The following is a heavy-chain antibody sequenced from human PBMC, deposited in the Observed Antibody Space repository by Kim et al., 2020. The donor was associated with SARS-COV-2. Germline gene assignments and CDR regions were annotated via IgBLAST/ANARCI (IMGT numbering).Heavy chain of an antibody. V-gene: IGHV2-5*01. CDR1: GFSLSTSGVG. CDR2: IYWNADK. CDR3: AHSPRPGIAVAGTSYDY. D-gene: IGHD6-19*01. Sequence: SGPTLVNPTQTLTLTCTFSGFSLSTSGVGVGWIRQPPGKALEWLALIYWNADKRYSPSLKSRLTITKDTSKNQVVLTMTNMDPVDTATYYCAHSPRPGIAVAGTSYDYWGQGTRVTVSS. J-gene: IGHJ4*02.